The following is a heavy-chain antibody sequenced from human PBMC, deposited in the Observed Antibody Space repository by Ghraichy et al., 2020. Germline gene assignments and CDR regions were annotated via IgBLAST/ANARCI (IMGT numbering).Heavy chain of an antibody. Sequence: GGSLRLSCAASGFTFSNYAMTWVRQAPGKGLRWVSGIGRSGGNTYYADSVKGRFSISRDNSKTTLYLQMNSLRAEDTAIYFCAKERLPYGSGTHDYWGQGTLVTVSS. D-gene: IGHD3-10*01. CDR3: AKERLPYGSGTHDY. J-gene: IGHJ4*02. CDR1: GFTFSNYA. CDR2: IGRSGGNT. V-gene: IGHV3-23*01.